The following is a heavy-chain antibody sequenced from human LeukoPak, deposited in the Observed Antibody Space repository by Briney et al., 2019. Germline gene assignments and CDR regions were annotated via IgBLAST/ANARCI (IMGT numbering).Heavy chain of an antibody. J-gene: IGHJ4*02. CDR1: GGSISSYY. D-gene: IGHD5-18*01. CDR2: IYYSGST. CDR3: ARVNVDTAMVDY. Sequence: SETLSLTCTASGGSISSYYWSRIRQPPGKGLEWIGYIYYSGSTNYNPSLKSRVTISVDTSKNQFSLKLSSVTAADTAVYYCARVNVDTAMVDYWGQGTLVTVSS. V-gene: IGHV4-59*01.